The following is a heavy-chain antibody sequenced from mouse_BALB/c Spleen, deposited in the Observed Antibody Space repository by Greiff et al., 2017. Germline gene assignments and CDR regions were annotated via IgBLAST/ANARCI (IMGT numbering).Heavy chain of an antibody. CDR1: GFTFSSYT. CDR2: ISSGGSYT. Sequence: EVQRVESGGGLVKPGGSLKLSCAASGFTFSSYTMSWVRQTPEKRLEWVATISSGGSYTYYPDSVKGRFTISRDNAKNTLYLQMSSLKSEDTAMYYCTRESTMILDYWGQGTTLTVSS. CDR3: TRESTMILDY. V-gene: IGHV5-6-4*01. J-gene: IGHJ2*01. D-gene: IGHD2-4*01.